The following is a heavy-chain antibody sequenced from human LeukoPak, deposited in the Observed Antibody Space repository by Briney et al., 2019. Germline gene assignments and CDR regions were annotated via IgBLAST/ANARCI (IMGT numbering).Heavy chain of an antibody. V-gene: IGHV3-7*01. CDR2: IKQDGSEK. CDR3: ARAGNYYFDL. Sequence: GGSLRLSCEASGFTFSTYWMSWVRQAPGKGLEWVANIKQDGSEKYYVDSVRGRFTISRDNAKNSLYLQMNSLRTEDAAVYYCARAGNYYFDLWGRGTQVTVSS. CDR1: GFTFSTYW. J-gene: IGHJ2*01. D-gene: IGHD1-7*01.